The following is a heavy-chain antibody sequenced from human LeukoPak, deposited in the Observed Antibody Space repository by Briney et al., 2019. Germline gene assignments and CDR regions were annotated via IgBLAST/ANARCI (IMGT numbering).Heavy chain of an antibody. CDR3: ARTGDHPLDI. CDR2: LGIAGHT. Sequence: GGSLRLSCAASTFTLSNYDMHWVRQATGKGLEWVSSLGIAGHTFYPDSVKGRFTISREYVKNSLYLQMNSLRAGDTAVYYCARTGDHPLDIWGQGTVVTVSS. CDR1: TFTLSNYD. J-gene: IGHJ3*02. D-gene: IGHD3-10*01. V-gene: IGHV3-13*04.